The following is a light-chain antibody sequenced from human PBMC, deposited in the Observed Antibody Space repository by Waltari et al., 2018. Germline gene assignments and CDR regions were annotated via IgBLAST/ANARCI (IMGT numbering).Light chain of an antibody. Sequence: EIVMTQSPATLSVSPGERATLSCRASQSVSSSLAWYQQKPGQAPRLLIYGASTRANGSAARFSGSGSGTEFTLTISSLQSEDFAVYYCQQYNNWLTFGGGTKVEIK. J-gene: IGKJ4*01. V-gene: IGKV3-15*01. CDR3: QQYNNWLT. CDR1: QSVSSS. CDR2: GAS.